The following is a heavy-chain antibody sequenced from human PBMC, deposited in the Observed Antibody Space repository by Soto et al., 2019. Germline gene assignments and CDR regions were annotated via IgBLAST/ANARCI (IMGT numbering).Heavy chain of an antibody. J-gene: IGHJ4*02. D-gene: IGHD5-18*01. CDR3: TKARGIVDTAIDY. V-gene: IGHV3-23*01. Sequence: GGSLRLCCAASGFTFSSYAMSWVRQAPGKGLEWVSTISGNGGSTYYADSVKGRFTISRDNSKNTLYLQMNSLRAEDTAVYYCTKARGIVDTAIDYWGQGTLVTVSS. CDR1: GFTFSSYA. CDR2: ISGNGGST.